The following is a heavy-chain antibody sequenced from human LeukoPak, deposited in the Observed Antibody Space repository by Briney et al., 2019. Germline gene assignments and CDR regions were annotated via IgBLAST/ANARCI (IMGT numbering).Heavy chain of an antibody. CDR1: GFTFSSYA. D-gene: IGHD1-26*01. V-gene: IGHV3-21*04. CDR2: ISSSSSYI. J-gene: IGHJ3*02. Sequence: GGSLRLSFAASGFTFSSYAMSWVRQAPGRGLEWVSSISSSSSYIYYADSVKARFTISRDNSKNTLYLQMNSLRAEDTAVYYCAKDLSGSYSSAFDIWGQGTMVTVSS. CDR3: AKDLSGSYSSAFDI.